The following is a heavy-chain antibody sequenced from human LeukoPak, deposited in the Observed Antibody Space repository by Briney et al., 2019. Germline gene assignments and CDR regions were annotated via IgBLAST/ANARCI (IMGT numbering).Heavy chain of an antibody. CDR2: IDPSDSYT. CDR3: ARRLTTQGDAIDI. Sequence: GESLKISCKGSGYSFTSYWITWVRQMPGKGLEWMGRIDPSDSYTKYSPSFQGHVTISADKSITTAYLQWSSLKASDTAMYYCARRLTTQGDAIDIWGQGTMVTVSS. CDR1: GYSFTSYW. V-gene: IGHV5-10-1*01. D-gene: IGHD4/OR15-4a*01. J-gene: IGHJ3*02.